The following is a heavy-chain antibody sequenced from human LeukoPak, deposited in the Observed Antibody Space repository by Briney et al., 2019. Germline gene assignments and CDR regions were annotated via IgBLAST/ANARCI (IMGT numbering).Heavy chain of an antibody. CDR2: ISSSSSYI. Sequence: PGGSLRLFCASSGFTFSSYCMDWVRQAPGKGLEWVSAISSSSSYIYYADLVKGRFTISRDNAKNSLNLQMNSLRAEDTAVYYCARDPSGGDYSHGAFDIWGQGTMVTVSS. CDR3: ARDPSGGDYSHGAFDI. D-gene: IGHD4-17*01. CDR1: GFTFSSYC. V-gene: IGHV3-21*01. J-gene: IGHJ3*02.